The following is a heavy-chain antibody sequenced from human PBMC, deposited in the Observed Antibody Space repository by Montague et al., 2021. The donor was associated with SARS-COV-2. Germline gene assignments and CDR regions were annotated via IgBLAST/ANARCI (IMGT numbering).Heavy chain of an antibody. V-gene: IGHV3-30*04. Sequence: CLRLSCAASGFTFSSYAMHWVRQAPGKGLEWVAVISYDGSNKYYADSVKGRFTISRDNSKNTLYLQMNSLRAEDTAVYYCARDFSFWVRGVYYYYGMDVWGQGTTVTVSS. D-gene: IGHD3-10*01. CDR2: ISYDGSNK. CDR1: GFTFSSYA. CDR3: ARDFSFWVRGVYYYYGMDV. J-gene: IGHJ6*02.